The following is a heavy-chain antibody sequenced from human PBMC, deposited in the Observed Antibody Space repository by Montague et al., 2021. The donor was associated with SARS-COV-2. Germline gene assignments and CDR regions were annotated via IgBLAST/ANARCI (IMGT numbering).Heavy chain of an antibody. CDR1: GGSISSYY. D-gene: IGHD3-10*01. CDR3: AREAWFGDKTSASEYYGMDV. Sequence: SETLSLTCTVSGGSISSYYWSWIRQPPGKGLEWIGYIYYSGSTNYNPSLKSRVTTSVDTSKNRFSLKLSSVTAADTAVYYCAREAWFGDKTSASEYYGMDVWGQGTTVTVSS. V-gene: IGHV4-59*12. CDR2: IYYSGST. J-gene: IGHJ6*02.